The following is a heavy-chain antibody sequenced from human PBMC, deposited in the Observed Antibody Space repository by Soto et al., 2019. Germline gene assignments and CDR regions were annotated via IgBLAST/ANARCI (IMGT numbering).Heavy chain of an antibody. CDR3: ARIIFGVVAPLGGMDV. V-gene: IGHV1-18*01. J-gene: IGHJ6*04. D-gene: IGHD3-3*01. Sequence: ASVKVSCKASGYTFTSYGISWVRQAPGQGLEWMGWISAYNGNTNYAQKLQGRVTMTTDTSTSTAYMELRSLRSDDTAVYYCARIIFGVVAPLGGMDVWGKGTTVTVSS. CDR1: GYTFTSYG. CDR2: ISAYNGNT.